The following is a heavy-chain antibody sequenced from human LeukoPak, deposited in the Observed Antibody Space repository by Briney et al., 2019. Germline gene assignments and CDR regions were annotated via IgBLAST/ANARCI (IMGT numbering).Heavy chain of an antibody. D-gene: IGHD1-1*01. CDR2: ISSSSSTI. CDR3: ARDSPLVLRYSDV. V-gene: IGHV3-48*01. Sequence: PGGSLRLSCAASGFTFSSYSMNWIRQTPGKGLEWVSYISSSSSTIYYADSVKGRFTNSRDNAKNSLSLQLNSLRAEDTAVSYCARDSPLVLRYSDVWGKGTTVTVSS. CDR1: GFTFSSYS. J-gene: IGHJ6*04.